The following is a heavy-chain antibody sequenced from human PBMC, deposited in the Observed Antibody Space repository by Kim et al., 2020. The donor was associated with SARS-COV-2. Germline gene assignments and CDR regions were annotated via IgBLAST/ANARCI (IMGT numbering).Heavy chain of an antibody. D-gene: IGHD3-10*01. Sequence: SETLSLTCVVSGGSITCNNCYYDWIRQPPGKGLEWIATINYSGTTDYNPSLKSRVSISLDKSKNQIFLKLTSVTAADTAVYYCARRYLQWFGGLESANW. CDR3: ARRYLQWFGGLESANW. J-gene: IGHJ5*01. V-gene: IGHV4-39*01. CDR1: GGSITCNNCY. CDR2: INYSGTT.